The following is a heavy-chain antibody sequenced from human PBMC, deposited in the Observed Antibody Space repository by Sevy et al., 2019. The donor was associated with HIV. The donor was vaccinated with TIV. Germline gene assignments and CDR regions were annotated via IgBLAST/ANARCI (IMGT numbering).Heavy chain of an antibody. CDR1: GFTFSKYS. Sequence: GGSLRLSCAASGFTFSKYSMSWVRQPPGKGLEWVSTLSFGCGEISYADSVKGRFTISRDNSKSSVYLQMNNLRPDDTAVYYCAREGCTKPHDYWGQGTLVTVSS. D-gene: IGHD2-8*01. J-gene: IGHJ4*02. CDR2: LSFGCGEI. V-gene: IGHV3-23*01. CDR3: AREGCTKPHDY.